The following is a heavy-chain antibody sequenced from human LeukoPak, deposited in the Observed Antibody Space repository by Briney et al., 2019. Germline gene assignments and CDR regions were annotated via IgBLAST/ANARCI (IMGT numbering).Heavy chain of an antibody. V-gene: IGHV3-23*01. CDR1: GITLRNYG. Sequence: GGSLRLSCAVSGITLRNYGMSWVRQAPGKGLEWVAGISDRGSRTNYADSVKGRFTISTDHPKNTLYLQMNSLRAEDTAVYYCARDRWELRYLLDYWGQGTLVTVSS. CDR2: ISDRGSRT. J-gene: IGHJ4*02. CDR3: ARDRWELRYLLDY. D-gene: IGHD1-26*01.